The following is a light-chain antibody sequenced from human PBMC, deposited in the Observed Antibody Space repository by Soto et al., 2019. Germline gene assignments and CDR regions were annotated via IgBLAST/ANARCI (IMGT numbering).Light chain of an antibody. V-gene: IGKV3-11*01. CDR1: QSIRSS. J-gene: IGKJ5*01. CDR3: QQRGEWPPGAT. Sequence: EIVLTQSPGTLSLSPGDRATLSCRASQSIRSSLAWYQQKPGQAPRLLIYETSTRATGIPARFSGSGSGTDFTLTIFSLKTEDSAVYYCQQRGEWPPGATFGQGTRLEMK. CDR2: ETS.